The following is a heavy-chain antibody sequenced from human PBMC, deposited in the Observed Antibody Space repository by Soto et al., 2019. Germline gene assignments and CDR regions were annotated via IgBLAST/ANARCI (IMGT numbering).Heavy chain of an antibody. V-gene: IGHV3-23*01. CDR1: GLSFSLYS. CDR3: AKDDRTASRIDY. D-gene: IGHD2-21*02. J-gene: IGHJ4*02. CDR2: ISGSGRNI. Sequence: EVQLLESGGGLVQPGGSLRLSCATSGLSFSLYSMGWFRQAPGKGLEWVSAISGSGRNIHYADSVKGRFTISRDNSKNTLSLQMTSLRAEDTALYYCAKDDRTASRIDYWGQGTLVTVSS.